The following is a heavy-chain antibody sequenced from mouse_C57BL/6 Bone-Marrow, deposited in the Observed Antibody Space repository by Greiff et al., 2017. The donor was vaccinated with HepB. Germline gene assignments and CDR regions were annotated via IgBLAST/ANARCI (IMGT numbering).Heavy chain of an antibody. Sequence: DVQLQESGPGLVKPSQSLSLTCSVTGYSITSGYYWNWIRQFPGNKLEWMGYISYDGSNNYNPSLKNRISITRDTSKNQFFLKLNSVTTEDTATYYCAREGDSLWAMDYWGQGTSVTVSS. D-gene: IGHD1-1*01. V-gene: IGHV3-6*01. CDR1: GYSITSGYY. J-gene: IGHJ4*01. CDR2: ISYDGSN. CDR3: AREGDSLWAMDY.